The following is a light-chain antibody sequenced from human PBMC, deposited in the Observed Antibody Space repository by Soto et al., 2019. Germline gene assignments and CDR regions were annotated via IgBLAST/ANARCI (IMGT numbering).Light chain of an antibody. Sequence: QSVLTQPASVSGSPGQSITISCSGTSSDVGSYDHVAWYQQFPGKTPKLMIYEVSNRPSGVSSRFSGSKSGNTASLTISGLXAEDEADYYCISYTGSSTSYVFGRGTKVTVL. CDR1: SSDVGSYDH. V-gene: IGLV2-14*01. CDR2: EVS. CDR3: ISYTGSSTSYV. J-gene: IGLJ1*01.